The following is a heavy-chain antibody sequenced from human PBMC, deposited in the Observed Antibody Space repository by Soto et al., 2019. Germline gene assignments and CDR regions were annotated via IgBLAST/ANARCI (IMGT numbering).Heavy chain of an antibody. J-gene: IGHJ4*02. CDR2: ISYSGNDI. D-gene: IGHD2-2*01. Sequence: GGSLRLSCAASGFSFSDYYMTWIRQAPGKGLEWVSYISYSGNDIYYADSVKGLFTISRDNAKNSLYLQMNSLRAEDTAVFYCARGILGPAAMFGLFDFWGQGTLVTVSS. V-gene: IGHV3-11*01. CDR1: GFSFSDYY. CDR3: ARGILGPAAMFGLFDF.